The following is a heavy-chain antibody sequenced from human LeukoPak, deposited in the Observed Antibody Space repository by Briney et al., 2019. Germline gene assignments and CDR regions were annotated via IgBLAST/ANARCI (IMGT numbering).Heavy chain of an antibody. CDR3: ARQYYYDSSGPVFDY. J-gene: IGHJ4*02. V-gene: IGHV4-59*01. CDR1: GGSISSYY. CDR2: IYYSGST. D-gene: IGHD3-22*01. Sequence: SETLSLTCTVSGGSISSYYWSWIRQPPGKGLEWIGYIYYSGSTNYNPSLKSRVTISVDTSKNQFSLKLSSVTAADTAVYYCARQYYYDSSGPVFDYWGQGTLVTVSS.